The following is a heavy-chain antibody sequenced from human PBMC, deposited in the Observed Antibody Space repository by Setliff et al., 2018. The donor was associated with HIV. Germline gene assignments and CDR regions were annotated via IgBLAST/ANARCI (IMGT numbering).Heavy chain of an antibody. CDR2: ISAYDGNT. D-gene: IGHD1-26*01. Sequence: GASVKVSCKASGYTFARYGITWVRQAPGQGLEWMGWISAYDGNTNYAQKVRERVTLTTDTATNTAFMELKNLTSADTAVYFCARSDWELVLSSFDYWGQGTQVTVSS. V-gene: IGHV1-18*01. CDR3: ARSDWELVLSSFDY. J-gene: IGHJ4*02. CDR1: GYTFARYG.